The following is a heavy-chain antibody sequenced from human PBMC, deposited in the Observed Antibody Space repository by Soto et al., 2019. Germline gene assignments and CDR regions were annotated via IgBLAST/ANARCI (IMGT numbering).Heavy chain of an antibody. CDR2: IIPIFGTA. J-gene: IGHJ4*02. CDR1: GGTFSSYA. V-gene: IGHV1-69*01. CDR3: ARGRGGIQLWWIDY. D-gene: IGHD5-18*01. Sequence: QVQLVQSGAEVKKPGSSVKVSCKASGGTFSSYAISWVRQAPGQGLEWMGGIIPIFGTANYAQKFQGRVTITADESTSKAYMELSSLRSEDTAVYYCARGRGGIQLWWIDYWGQGTLVTVSS.